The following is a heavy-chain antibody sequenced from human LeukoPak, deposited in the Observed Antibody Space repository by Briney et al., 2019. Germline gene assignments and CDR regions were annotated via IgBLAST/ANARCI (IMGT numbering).Heavy chain of an antibody. Sequence: SETLSLTCTVSGGSISSSYWSWMRQPPGKGLEWIGYIYYSGSTNYNPSLKSRVTISVDTSKNQLCLKLASVTTADTAVYYCARDRWLGYWGQGTLVTVSS. CDR1: GGSISSSY. CDR3: ARDRWLGY. J-gene: IGHJ4*02. V-gene: IGHV4-59*01. CDR2: IYYSGST. D-gene: IGHD5-12*01.